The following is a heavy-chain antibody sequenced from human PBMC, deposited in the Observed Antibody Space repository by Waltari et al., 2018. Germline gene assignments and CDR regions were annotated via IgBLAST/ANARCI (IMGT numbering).Heavy chain of an antibody. CDR1: GGSISSSSYY. V-gene: IGHV4-39*07. J-gene: IGHJ2*01. Sequence: QLQLQESGPGLVKPSETLSLTCTVSGGSISSSSYYWGWILQPPGKGLEWIGSIYYSGSTYYNPSLKSRVTISVDTSKNQFSLKLSSVTAADTAVYYCARGYYGDNFDLWGRGTLVTVSS. CDR2: IYYSGST. CDR3: ARGYYGDNFDL. D-gene: IGHD4-17*01.